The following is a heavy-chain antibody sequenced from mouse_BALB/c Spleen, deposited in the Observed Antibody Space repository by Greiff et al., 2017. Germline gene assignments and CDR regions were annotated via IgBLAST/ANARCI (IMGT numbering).Heavy chain of an antibody. Sequence: ESGPGLVKPSRSLSLTCSVPGYSITSGYYWNWIRQFPGNKLEWMGYISYDGSNNYHPSLKNRISITRDTSKNQFFLKLNSETTEDTATYHCARSLLRRRCAYWGQETLVTVSA. CDR1: GYSITSGYY. D-gene: IGHD1-2*01. CDR3: ARSLLRRRCAY. CDR2: ISYDGSN. V-gene: IGHV3-6*02. J-gene: IGHJ3*01.